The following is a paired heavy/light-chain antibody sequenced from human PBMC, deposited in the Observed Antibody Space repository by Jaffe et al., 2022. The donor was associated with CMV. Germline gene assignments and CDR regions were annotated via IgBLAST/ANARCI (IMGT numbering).Heavy chain of an antibody. CDR2: ISSSSSYI. CDR1: GFTFSSYS. D-gene: IGHD3-3*01. Sequence: EVQLVESGGGLVKPGGSLRLSCAASGFTFSSYSMNWVRQAPGKGLEWVSSISSSSSYIYYADSVKGRFTISRDNAKNSLYLQMNSLRAEDTAVYYCARDFDELEWLLPSYYYYYYMDVWGKGTTVTVSS. V-gene: IGHV3-21*01. J-gene: IGHJ6*03. CDR3: ARDFDELEWLLPSYYYYYYMDV.
Light chain of an antibody. V-gene: IGKV3-11*01. CDR1: QSVSSY. CDR3: QQRSNWPLIT. CDR2: DAS. Sequence: EIVLTQSPATLSLSPGERATLSCRASQSVSSYLAWYQQKPGQAPRLLIYDASNRATGIPARFSGSGSGTDFTLTISSLEPEDFAVYYCQQRSNWPLITFGQGTRLEIK. J-gene: IGKJ5*01.